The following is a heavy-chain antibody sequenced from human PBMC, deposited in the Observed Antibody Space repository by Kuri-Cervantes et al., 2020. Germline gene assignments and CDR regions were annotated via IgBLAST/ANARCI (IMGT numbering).Heavy chain of an antibody. J-gene: IGHJ2*01. CDR1: GYSISSGYY. CDR2: IYHSGST. Sequence: SETLSLTCAVSGYSISSGYYWGWIRQPPGKGLEWIGSIYHSGSTYYNPSLKSRVTRSVDTSKNQFSLKLSSVTAADTAVYLCARDGGGYSYGKGSGYFDFWGRGTLVTVSS. D-gene: IGHD5-18*01. CDR3: ARDGGGYSYGKGSGYFDF. V-gene: IGHV4-38-2*02.